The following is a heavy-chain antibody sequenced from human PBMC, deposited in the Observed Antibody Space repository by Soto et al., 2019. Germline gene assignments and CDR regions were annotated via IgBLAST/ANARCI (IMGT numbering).Heavy chain of an antibody. CDR3: ARPHYDSNTFYSFFDY. Sequence: SETLSLTCTVSGGSISNYFCNWIRQPPGKGLEWIGEIFHGGSTDYSPSLKSRVTISVDTSKNQFSLELSSVTAADTAVYYCARPHYDSNTFYSFFDYWGQGTLVTVSS. J-gene: IGHJ4*02. CDR2: IFHGGST. V-gene: IGHV4-34*12. D-gene: IGHD3-22*01. CDR1: GGSISNYF.